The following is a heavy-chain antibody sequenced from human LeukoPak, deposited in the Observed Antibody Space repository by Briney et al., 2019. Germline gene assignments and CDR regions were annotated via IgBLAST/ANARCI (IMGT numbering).Heavy chain of an antibody. Sequence: SETLSLTCTVSGDPISSHSDYKWTWIRQPPGKGLEWIGYVYHNGNINYNPFLGSRLTISVVTSKNQFSLRLTSVTAADTAVYFCAREYSAFDHWGHGTLVTVSS. D-gene: IGHD4-11*01. J-gene: IGHJ4*01. CDR3: AREYSAFDH. CDR1: GDPISSHSDY. CDR2: VYHNGNI. V-gene: IGHV4-61*08.